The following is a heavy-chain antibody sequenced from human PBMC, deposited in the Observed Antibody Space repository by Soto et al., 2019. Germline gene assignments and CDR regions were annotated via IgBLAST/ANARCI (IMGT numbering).Heavy chain of an antibody. Sequence: XSVKVSCNGSGYTFTGYYMHWVRQAPGQGLEWMGWINPNSGGTNYAQKFQGRVTMTRDTSISTAYMELSRLRSDDTAVYYCARVISSGYYHGAFDIWGQGTMVTVSS. CDR2: INPNSGGT. J-gene: IGHJ3*02. V-gene: IGHV1-2*02. CDR1: GYTFTGYY. CDR3: ARVISSGYYHGAFDI. D-gene: IGHD3-22*01.